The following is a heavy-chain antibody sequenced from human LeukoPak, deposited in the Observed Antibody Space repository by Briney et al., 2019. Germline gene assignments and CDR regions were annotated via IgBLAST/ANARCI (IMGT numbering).Heavy chain of an antibody. Sequence: RGSPRLSPAASGFTLISSIMYGVPHAPGEGVEWGSSLSSSSSYIYYADSVKGRFTISKDNAKNSLYLQMNSLRAEDTAVYYCARDPWFGELHYFDYWGQGTLVTVSS. CDR2: LSSSSSYI. CDR1: GFTLISSI. V-gene: IGHV3-21*01. J-gene: IGHJ4*02. D-gene: IGHD3-10*01. CDR3: ARDPWFGELHYFDY.